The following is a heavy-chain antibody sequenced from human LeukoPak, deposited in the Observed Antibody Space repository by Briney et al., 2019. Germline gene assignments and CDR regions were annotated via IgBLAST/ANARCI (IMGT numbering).Heavy chain of an antibody. Sequence: ASVKVSCKTSGYIFTPHHIHWMRQAPGQGLELLGWVSAANNPEYSQKFQGRVVITRDTSATTSYLELNSLRSEDTAVYYCAMSVEMPPIPSFDYWGQGTLVTVSS. J-gene: IGHJ4*02. CDR2: VSAANNP. CDR1: GYIFTPHH. CDR3: AMSVEMPPIPSFDY. V-gene: IGHV1-3*01. D-gene: IGHD5-24*01.